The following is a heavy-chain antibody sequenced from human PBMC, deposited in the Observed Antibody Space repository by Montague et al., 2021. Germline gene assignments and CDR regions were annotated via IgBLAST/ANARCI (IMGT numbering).Heavy chain of an antibody. D-gene: IGHD3-10*01. CDR1: GFTFRSYS. Sequence: SWRLSCAASGFTFRSYSMNWVRQAPGKGLEWVSSISSSSSYIYYTDSVKGRFTISGDNAKNSLYLQMNSLRAEDTAVYYCARDYYGSGRGRDYFDYWGQGTLVTVSS. V-gene: IGHV3-21*01. CDR2: ISSSSSYI. CDR3: ARDYYGSGRGRDYFDY. J-gene: IGHJ4*02.